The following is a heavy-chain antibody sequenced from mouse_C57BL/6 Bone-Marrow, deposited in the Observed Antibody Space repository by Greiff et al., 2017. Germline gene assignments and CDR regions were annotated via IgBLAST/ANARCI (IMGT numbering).Heavy chain of an antibody. V-gene: IGHV7-1*01. CDR2: SRNKANDYTT. CDR1: GFTFSDFY. D-gene: IGHD2-4*01. J-gene: IGHJ3*01. CDR3: ARDEGDYDGAGAY. Sequence: EVQLVESGGGLVQSGRSLRLSCATSGFTFSDFYMEWVRQAPGKGLEWIAASRNKANDYTTEYSASVKGRFIVSRDTSQSILYLQMNALRAEDTAIYYCARDEGDYDGAGAYWGQGTLVTVSA.